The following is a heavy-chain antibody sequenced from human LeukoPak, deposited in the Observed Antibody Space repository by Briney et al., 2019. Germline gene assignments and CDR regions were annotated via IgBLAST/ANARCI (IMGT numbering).Heavy chain of an antibody. CDR2: ISAYNSNT. CDR1: GYPFTSYG. J-gene: IGHJ6*02. CDR3: ARENVPAAFIPYYGMDV. D-gene: IGHD2-2*01. V-gene: IGHV1-18*01. Sequence: AALKVSCRASGYPFTSYGISWVRQAPGQGLEWMGRISAYNSNTNYAQKLQGRVTMTTDTSTSTAYMELRSLRSDDTAVYYCARENVPAAFIPYYGMDVWGQGTTVTVSS.